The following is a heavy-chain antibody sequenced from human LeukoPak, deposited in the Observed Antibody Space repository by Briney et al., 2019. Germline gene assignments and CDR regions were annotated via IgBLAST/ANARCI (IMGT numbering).Heavy chain of an antibody. CDR3: ARDRRYGSGTYLYYGMDV. J-gene: IGHJ6*02. V-gene: IGHV3-30-3*01. CDR1: GFTFSSYA. Sequence: GGSLRLSCEVSGFTFSSYAMHWVRQAPGKGLEWVAVILHDGNNKYYADSMRGRFIISRGNSKNTLYLQVRSVGDDDSAVYYCARDRRYGSGTYLYYGMDVWGLGTTVTVSS. CDR2: ILHDGNNK. D-gene: IGHD3-10*01.